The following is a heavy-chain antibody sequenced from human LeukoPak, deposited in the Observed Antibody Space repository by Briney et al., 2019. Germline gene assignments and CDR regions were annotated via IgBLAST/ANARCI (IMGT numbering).Heavy chain of an antibody. D-gene: IGHD4-17*01. CDR3: AREPTTVTTAFAY. CDR1: GFTFSSYS. V-gene: IGHV3-21*01. J-gene: IGHJ4*02. Sequence: SGGSLRLSCAASGFTFSSYSMNWVRQAPGKGLEWVSSISSSSSYIYYADSVKGRFTISRDNAKNSLYLQMNSLRAEDTAVYYCAREPTTVTTAFAYWGQGTLVTVSS. CDR2: ISSSSSYI.